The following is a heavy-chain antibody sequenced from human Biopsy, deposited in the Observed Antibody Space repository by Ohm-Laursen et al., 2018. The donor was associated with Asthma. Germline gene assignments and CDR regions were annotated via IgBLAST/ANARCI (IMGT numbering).Heavy chain of an antibody. D-gene: IGHD1-26*01. Sequence: SLRLSCAASGFTFSRFGMEWVRQAPGKGLEWVAGVSYDGDNKHYADSVKGRFTISRDNSRNTLHLQMNSLRAEDTAVYYCAKDVFPGWELRRGPDYWGQGTLVTVSS. J-gene: IGHJ4*02. CDR1: GFTFSRFG. CDR3: AKDVFPGWELRRGPDY. CDR2: VSYDGDNK. V-gene: IGHV3-30*18.